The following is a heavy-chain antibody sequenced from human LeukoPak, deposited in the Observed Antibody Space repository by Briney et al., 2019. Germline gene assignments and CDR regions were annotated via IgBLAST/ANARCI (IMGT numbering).Heavy chain of an antibody. CDR1: GGTFSSYA. CDR3: ASDGRVFEYYYDSSDYFTFFDY. Sequence: SVKVSCKASGGTFSSYAISWVRQAPGQGLEWMGGIIPVYGTATYAQNFQGRVTITADESATTAYMELSSLRSEDTAVYYCASDGRVFEYYYDSSDYFTFFDYWGQGTLVTVSS. J-gene: IGHJ4*02. CDR2: IIPVYGTA. V-gene: IGHV1-69*13. D-gene: IGHD3-22*01.